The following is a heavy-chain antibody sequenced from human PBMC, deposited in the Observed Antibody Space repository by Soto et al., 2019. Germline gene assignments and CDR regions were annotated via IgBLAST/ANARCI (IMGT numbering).Heavy chain of an antibody. CDR2: ISGSGGST. D-gene: IGHD4-4*01. J-gene: IGHJ6*02. Sequence: EVQLLESGGGLVQPGGSLRLSCAASGFTFSSYAMSWVRQAPGKGLEWVSAISGSGGSTYYADSVKGRFTISRDNSKNTLYLQMNSLRGEDTAVYYCAKGGDGAVTVETYYYYGMDVWGQGTTVTVSS. V-gene: IGHV3-23*01. CDR1: GFTFSSYA. CDR3: AKGGDGAVTVETYYYYGMDV.